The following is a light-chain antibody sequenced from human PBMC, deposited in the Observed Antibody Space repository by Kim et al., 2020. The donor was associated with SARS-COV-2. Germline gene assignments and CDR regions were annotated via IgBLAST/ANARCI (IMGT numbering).Light chain of an antibody. V-gene: IGKV3-20*01. CDR1: QSVSSNY. CDR3: QQYGTSPYT. CDR2: GAS. J-gene: IGKJ2*01. Sequence: LSPGERAAPSCRASQSVSSNYLAWYQQAPGQAPRILIYGASNRATGAPDRFSGSGSGTDFTLTIGRLEPEDLAVYYCQQYGTSPYTFGQGTKLEI.